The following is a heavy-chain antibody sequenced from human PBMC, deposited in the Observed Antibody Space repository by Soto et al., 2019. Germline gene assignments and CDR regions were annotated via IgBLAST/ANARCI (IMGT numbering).Heavy chain of an antibody. Sequence: GEALKISCKDSGFSFASSWIGWVRQMPGKGLEWMGVIYPGDSDTRYSPSFQGQVTISADKSISTAYLQWSSLKASDTAMYYCARGDYRVLEYWGQGTLVTVSS. J-gene: IGHJ4*02. CDR2: IYPGDSDT. CDR1: GFSFASSW. CDR3: ARGDYRVLEY. D-gene: IGHD4-4*01. V-gene: IGHV5-51*01.